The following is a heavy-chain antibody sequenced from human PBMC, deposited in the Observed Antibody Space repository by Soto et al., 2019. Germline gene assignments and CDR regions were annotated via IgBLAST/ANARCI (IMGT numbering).Heavy chain of an antibody. V-gene: IGHV4-4*02. CDR2: IYHSGST. CDR3: ARVPSKSGWYFNY. D-gene: IGHD6-19*01. CDR1: GGSNSSSNW. Sequence: QVQLQESGPGLVKPSGTLSLTCAVSGGSNSSSNWWSWVRQPPGKGLEWIGEIYHSGSTNYNPSLKSRVTRSVDKSMNQCSLKLSSVTAADTAVYYCARVPSKSGWYFNYWGQGTLVTVSS. J-gene: IGHJ4*02.